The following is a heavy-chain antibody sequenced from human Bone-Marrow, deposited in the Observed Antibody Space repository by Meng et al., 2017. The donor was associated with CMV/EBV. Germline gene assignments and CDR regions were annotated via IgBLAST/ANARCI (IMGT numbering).Heavy chain of an antibody. CDR3: ARTVSRDQWLALPH. J-gene: IGHJ4*02. D-gene: IGHD6-19*01. Sequence: ASVKVSCKASRYTFTGYYMHWVRQAPGQGLAWMGWINPNSGGTNYAQKFQGRVTMPRDTSISTAYMELSRLRSDDTAVYYCARTVSRDQWLALPHWGQGTLVTVSS. V-gene: IGHV1-2*02. CDR2: INPNSGGT. CDR1: RYTFTGYY.